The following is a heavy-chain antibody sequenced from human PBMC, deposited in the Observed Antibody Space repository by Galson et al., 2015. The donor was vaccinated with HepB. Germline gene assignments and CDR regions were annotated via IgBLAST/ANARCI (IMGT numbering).Heavy chain of an antibody. J-gene: IGHJ4*02. D-gene: IGHD2-2*01. V-gene: IGHV6-1*01. Sequence: CAISGDSVSGNIVSWNWIRQSPSRGLEWLGRTYFRSKWYYDYAVSVKSRITINPDTSENQFSLQLHSVTSEDTAVYYCAGAGYCRSTYCFFAYWGQGTLVTVSS. CDR1: GDSVSGNIVS. CDR2: TYFRSKWYY. CDR3: AGAGYCRSTYCFFAY.